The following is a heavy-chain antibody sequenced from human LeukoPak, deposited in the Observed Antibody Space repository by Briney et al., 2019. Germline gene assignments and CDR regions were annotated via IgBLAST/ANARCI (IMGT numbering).Heavy chain of an antibody. V-gene: IGHV3-21*01. CDR2: ISSSSSYI. CDR1: GFTFSSYS. Sequence: GGSLRLSCAASGFTFSSYSMNWVRQAPGKGLEWVSSISSSSSYIYYADSAKGRFTISRDNAKNSLYLQMNSLRAEDTAVYYCAGDSSSWYDDAFDIGGQGTMVTVSS. D-gene: IGHD6-13*01. J-gene: IGHJ3*02. CDR3: AGDSSSWYDDAFDI.